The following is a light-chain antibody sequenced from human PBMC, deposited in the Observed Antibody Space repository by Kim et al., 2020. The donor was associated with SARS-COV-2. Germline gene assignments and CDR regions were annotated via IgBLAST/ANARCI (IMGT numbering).Light chain of an antibody. CDR3: QAVEV. J-gene: IGLJ7*01. V-gene: IGLV3-1*01. Sequence: PLSVSVSLSQNATITCAGNTLGNKFACWFQQKPGQSPVLLIYQDSRRPSGIPERFSGSNSGNTATLTISGTQAMDEADYYCQAVEVFGGGTQLTVL. CDR2: QDS. CDR1: TLGNKF.